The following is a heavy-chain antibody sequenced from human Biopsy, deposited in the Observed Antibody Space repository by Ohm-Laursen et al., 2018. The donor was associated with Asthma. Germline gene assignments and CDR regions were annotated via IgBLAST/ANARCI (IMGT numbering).Heavy chain of an antibody. Sequence: LSLTCAASGFTFDNYAMHWVRQAPGKGLEWVSGVSWNSGSIDYADSVKGRFTISRDNAKNSLYLQMNSLRGADTALYYCVKDIRLQLWGFDSWGQGTLVTVSS. CDR2: VSWNSGSI. D-gene: IGHD6-13*01. CDR1: GFTFDNYA. CDR3: VKDIRLQLWGFDS. V-gene: IGHV3-9*01. J-gene: IGHJ4*02.